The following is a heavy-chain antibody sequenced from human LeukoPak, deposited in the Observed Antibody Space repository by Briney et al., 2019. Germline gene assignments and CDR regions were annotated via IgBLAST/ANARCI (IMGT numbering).Heavy chain of an antibody. CDR2: ISYSKTT. D-gene: IGHD3-16*01. V-gene: IGHV4-59*12. Sequence: SETLSLTCTVSGGSISRFHWSWIRPPPGKGLEWVGYISYSKTTYYNPSLTGRVTISADTSNNQFPLSLHSTTAEHTPVYYCASLGYFDDDVRVDDWGQGTRFTVSA. CDR1: GGSISRFH. CDR3: ASLGYFDDDVRVDD. J-gene: IGHJ4*02.